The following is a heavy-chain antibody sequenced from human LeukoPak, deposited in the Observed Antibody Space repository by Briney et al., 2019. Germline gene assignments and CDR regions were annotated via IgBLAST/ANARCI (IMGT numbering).Heavy chain of an antibody. D-gene: IGHD6-19*01. CDR2: INHSGST. CDR1: GGSFSGYY. V-gene: IGHV4-34*01. CDR3: ARASVAVAGKAVDY. Sequence: PSETLSLTCAVYGGSFSGYYWSWIRQPPGKGLEWIGEINHSGSTNYNPSLKSRVTISVDTSKNQFSLKLSSVTAADTAVYYCARASVAVAGKAVDYWGQGTLVTVSS. J-gene: IGHJ4*02.